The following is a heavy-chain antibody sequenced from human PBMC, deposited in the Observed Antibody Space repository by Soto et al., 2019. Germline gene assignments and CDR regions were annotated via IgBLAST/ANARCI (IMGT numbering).Heavy chain of an antibody. V-gene: IGHV3-33*01. D-gene: IGHD3-10*01. CDR2: IWFDGSNE. CDR1: GFTFSNYG. CDR3: AREGGSGSYYAFDI. J-gene: IGHJ3*02. Sequence: QEQLVESGGGVVQPGRSLRLSCAASGFTFSNYGIHWVRQAPGKGLGWVAVIWFDGSNEYYADSVKGRFSTSRDNSKNTVYLQMNSLRADDTAVYYCAREGGSGSYYAFDIWGQGTMVTVSS.